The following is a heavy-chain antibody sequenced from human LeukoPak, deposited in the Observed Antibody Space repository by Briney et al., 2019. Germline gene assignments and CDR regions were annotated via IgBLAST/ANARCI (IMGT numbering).Heavy chain of an antibody. V-gene: IGHV3-7*05. CDR1: GFTFSSYW. CDR2: INQDASEK. CDR3: TRVRVSSYYGMDI. J-gene: IGHJ6*02. D-gene: IGHD2/OR15-2a*01. Sequence: GGSLRLSCAASGFTFSSYWISWVRQAPGKGLEWVANINQDASEKYHVVSVKGRFTISRDNAKNSLYLQMNSLRAEDTAVYYCTRVRVSSYYGMDIWGQGTTVTVSS.